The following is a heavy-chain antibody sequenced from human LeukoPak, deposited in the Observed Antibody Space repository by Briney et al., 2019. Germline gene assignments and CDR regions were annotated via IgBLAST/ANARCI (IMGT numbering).Heavy chain of an antibody. D-gene: IGHD2-15*01. J-gene: IGHJ5*02. CDR2: FDPEDGET. CDR3: ATGVGYCSGGSCYGRGNWFDP. V-gene: IGHV1-24*01. CDR1: GYTLTELS. Sequence: GASVKVSCKVSGYTLTELSMHWVRQAPGKGLEWMGGFDPEDGETIYAQKFQGRVTMTEDTSTDTAYMELCSLRSEDTAVYYCATGVGYCSGGSCYGRGNWFDPWGQGTLVTVSS.